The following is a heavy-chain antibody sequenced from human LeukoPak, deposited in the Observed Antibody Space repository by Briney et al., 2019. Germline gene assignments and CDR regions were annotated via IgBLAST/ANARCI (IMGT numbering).Heavy chain of an antibody. Sequence: SETLSLTCTVSGGSISSSSYYWGWIRRPPGKGLEWIGSIYYSGSTYYNPSLKSRVTISVDTSKNQFSLKLSSVTAADTAVYYCARDIVLRFLEWSQEARGDAFDIWGQGTMVTVSS. V-gene: IGHV4-39*07. CDR2: IYYSGST. CDR1: GGSISSSSYY. D-gene: IGHD3-3*01. J-gene: IGHJ3*02. CDR3: ARDIVLRFLEWSQEARGDAFDI.